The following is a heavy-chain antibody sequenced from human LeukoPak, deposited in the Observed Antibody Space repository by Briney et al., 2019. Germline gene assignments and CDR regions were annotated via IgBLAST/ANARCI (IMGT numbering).Heavy chain of an antibody. Sequence: ASLKVSCKASGYTFTNYGINWVRQAPGQGLEWMGWISAYNGNTNYVQTLQGRVTMTTDTYTSTAYLELRSLRSDDTAVYYCARDSSGYPRDASDYWGQGTLVTVSS. CDR1: GYTFTNYG. CDR3: ARDSSGYPRDASDY. J-gene: IGHJ4*02. V-gene: IGHV1-18*01. D-gene: IGHD3-22*01. CDR2: ISAYNGNT.